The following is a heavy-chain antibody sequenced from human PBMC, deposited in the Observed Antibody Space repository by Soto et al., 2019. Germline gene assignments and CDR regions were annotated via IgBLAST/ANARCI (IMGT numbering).Heavy chain of an antibody. Sequence: GGSLRLSCAASGFTFSDYYMSWIRQTPGKGLEWVSYISSSGSTIYYADSVKGRFTISRDNAKNSLYLQMNSLRAEDTAVYYCAIRPNYDFWSGYYTDYYYYMDVWGKGTTVTVSS. D-gene: IGHD3-3*01. CDR3: AIRPNYDFWSGYYTDYYYYMDV. CDR1: GFTFSDYY. V-gene: IGHV3-11*01. J-gene: IGHJ6*03. CDR2: ISSSGSTI.